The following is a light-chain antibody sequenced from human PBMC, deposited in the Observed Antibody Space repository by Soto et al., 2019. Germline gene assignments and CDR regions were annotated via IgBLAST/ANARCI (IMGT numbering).Light chain of an antibody. CDR3: SAFAGSEGYV. Sequence: QSALAQPPSASGSPGQSVAISCTGTTSDVGGYNFVSWYQQHPGKAPKLIIYEATERPSGVPDRFSGAWSGNTASLIVSGLQAEDEADYYCSAFAGSEGYVFGSGTKLTVL. CDR2: EAT. CDR1: TSDVGGYNF. V-gene: IGLV2-8*01. J-gene: IGLJ1*01.